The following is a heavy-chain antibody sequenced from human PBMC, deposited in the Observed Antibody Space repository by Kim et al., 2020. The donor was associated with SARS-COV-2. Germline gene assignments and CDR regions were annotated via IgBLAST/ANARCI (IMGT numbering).Heavy chain of an antibody. V-gene: IGHV4-59*01. CDR2: IYYSGST. CDR1: GGSISSYY. D-gene: IGHD2-21*02. Sequence: SETLSLTCTVSGGSISSYYCSWIRQPPGKGLEWIGYIYYSGSTNYNPSLKSRVTISVDTSKNQFSLKLSSVTAADTAVYYCARVPSPPSPQPLLPYFDYWGQGTLVTVSS. J-gene: IGHJ4*02. CDR3: ARVPSPPSPQPLLPYFDY.